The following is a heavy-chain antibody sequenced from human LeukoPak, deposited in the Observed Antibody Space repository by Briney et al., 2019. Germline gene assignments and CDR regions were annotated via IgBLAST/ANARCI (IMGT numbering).Heavy chain of an antibody. CDR3: ARGITMALDY. J-gene: IGHJ4*02. CDR2: IYHSGST. V-gene: IGHV4-30-2*01. D-gene: IGHD3-10*01. CDR1: GGSISSGGYS. Sequence: SQTLSLTCAVSGGSISSGGYSWSWIRQPPGKGLEWIGYIYHSGSTYYNPSLKSRVTISVDRSKNQFSLKLSSVTAADTAVYYCARGITMALDYWGQGTLVTVSS.